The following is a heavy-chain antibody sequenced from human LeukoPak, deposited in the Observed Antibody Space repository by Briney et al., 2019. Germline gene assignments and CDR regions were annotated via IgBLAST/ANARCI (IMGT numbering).Heavy chain of an antibody. CDR3: ARVDYGGNSNVVDY. D-gene: IGHD4-23*01. CDR1: GYTFTTFG. J-gene: IGHJ4*02. Sequence: GASVKVSGKASGYTFTTFGISWVRQAPGQGLEGRGRISAYNGNTNYAQNLQGRVTMTTDTSTNTAYMELRSLRSDDTAMYYCARVDYGGNSNVVDYWGQGILVTVSS. V-gene: IGHV1-18*01. CDR2: ISAYNGNT.